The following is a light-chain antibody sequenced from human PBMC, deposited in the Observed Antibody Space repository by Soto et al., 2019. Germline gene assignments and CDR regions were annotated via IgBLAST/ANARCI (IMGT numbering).Light chain of an antibody. CDR3: NAQADNGKHV. CDR1: SSDVGHSNF. J-gene: IGLJ1*01. Sequence: QSVLTQPPSASGSPGQSVTMSCTGSSSDVGHSNFVSWYQQHPGKGPKLIIYEVSKRPSGVPDRFSGSKSGNTASLSVSGLQDEDEADYFCNAQADNGKHVFGTGTKVTVL. CDR2: EVS. V-gene: IGLV2-8*01.